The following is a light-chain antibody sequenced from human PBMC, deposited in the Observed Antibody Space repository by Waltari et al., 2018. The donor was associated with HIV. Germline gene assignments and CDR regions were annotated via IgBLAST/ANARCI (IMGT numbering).Light chain of an antibody. CDR3: ATLDDSLNGPI. J-gene: IGLJ2*01. CDR2: SNN. Sequence: QSVLTQSPSASGTPGQRVTISCSGGSSNIGSNGVDWYQQFPGTAPKPLIFSNNRRPSGVPDRFSGSKSGTSASLAISGLQSEDEATYYCATLDDSLNGPIFGGGTRLTVL. V-gene: IGLV1-44*01. CDR1: SSNIGSNG.